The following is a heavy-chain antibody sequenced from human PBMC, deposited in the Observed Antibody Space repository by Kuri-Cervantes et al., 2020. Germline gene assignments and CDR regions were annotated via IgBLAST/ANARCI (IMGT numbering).Heavy chain of an antibody. Sequence: SETLSLTCAVYGGSFSGYSWSWIRQPPGKGLEWIGEISHSGSTNYNPSLKSRITISEDTSKKQFSLKLSSVTAADTAVYYCARLDPRFGKSPFDYWGQGTLVTVSS. D-gene: IGHD3-10*01. CDR3: ARLDPRFGKSPFDY. J-gene: IGHJ4*02. V-gene: IGHV4-34*01. CDR2: ISHSGST. CDR1: GGSFSGYS.